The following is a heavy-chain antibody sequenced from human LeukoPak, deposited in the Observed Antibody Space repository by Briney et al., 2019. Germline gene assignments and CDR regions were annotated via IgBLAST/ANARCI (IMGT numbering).Heavy chain of an antibody. CDR3: VKDHESGRFFDF. J-gene: IGHJ4*02. CDR1: GFTFSNIG. CDR2: IPGRGDYT. Sequence: PGGALRLSCVTSGFTFSNIGMNWVRQAPGKGLEWVAAIPGRGDYTYYADSLRGRFSISRDNSKSTLYLQMTSLRAEDTAIYYCVKDHESGRFFDFWGQGTLVTVSS. D-gene: IGHD3-16*01. V-gene: IGHV3-23*01.